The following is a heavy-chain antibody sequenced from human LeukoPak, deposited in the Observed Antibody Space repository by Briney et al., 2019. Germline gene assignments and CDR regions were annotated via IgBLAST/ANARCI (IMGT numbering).Heavy chain of an antibody. J-gene: IGHJ4*02. D-gene: IGHD3-22*01. V-gene: IGHV4-59*12. CDR3: ARDYYDSSDTLDY. CDR2: IYYSGST. Sequence: SETLSLTCTVSGGSFSSYYWSWIRRPPGKGLEWIGYIYYSGSTNYNPSLKSRVTISVDTSKNQFSLKLSSVTAADTAVYYCARDYYDSSDTLDYWGQGTLVTVSS. CDR1: GGSFSSYY.